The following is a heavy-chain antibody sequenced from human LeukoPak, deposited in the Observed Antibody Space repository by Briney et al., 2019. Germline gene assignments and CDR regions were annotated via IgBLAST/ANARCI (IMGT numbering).Heavy chain of an antibody. CDR3: ARVCAGGYYFDY. Sequence: SVKVSCKASGGTFSSYAISWVRQAPGQGLEWMGGIIPIFGTANYAQKFQGRVTITTDESTSTAYMELSGLRSEDTAVYYCARVCAGGYYFDYWGQGTLVTVSS. J-gene: IGHJ4*02. CDR2: IIPIFGTA. D-gene: IGHD3-16*01. V-gene: IGHV1-69*05. CDR1: GGTFSSYA.